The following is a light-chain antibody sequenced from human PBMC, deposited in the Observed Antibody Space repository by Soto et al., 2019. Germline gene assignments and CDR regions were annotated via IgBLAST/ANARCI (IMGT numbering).Light chain of an antibody. CDR1: QTVRNNY. CDR3: QQYNYWPLT. V-gene: IGKV3-20*01. CDR2: DAS. Sequence: EFVLTQSPGTQSLSPGERATLSCRASQTVRNNYLAWYQQKPGQAPRLLIYDASSRATGIPDRFSGGGSGTDFTLTISSLQSEDFAVYYCQQYNYWPLTFGGGTKVDIK. J-gene: IGKJ4*01.